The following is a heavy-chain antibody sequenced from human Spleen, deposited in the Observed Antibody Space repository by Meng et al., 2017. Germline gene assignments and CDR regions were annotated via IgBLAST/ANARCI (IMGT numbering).Heavy chain of an antibody. D-gene: IGHD5-12*01. CDR1: GGSFSGYS. J-gene: IGHJ4*02. V-gene: IGHV4-34*01. Sequence: VPLQQWGAGLLKPSESLPLTCAVYGGSFSGYSWSWIRQPPGKGLEWIGEIDDTGSTSYNPSLKSRVTISVDTSKNQVSLKLSSVTAADTAVYYCARDVDIVTVRGYYFDYWGQGTLVTVSS. CDR2: IDDTGST. CDR3: ARDVDIVTVRGYYFDY.